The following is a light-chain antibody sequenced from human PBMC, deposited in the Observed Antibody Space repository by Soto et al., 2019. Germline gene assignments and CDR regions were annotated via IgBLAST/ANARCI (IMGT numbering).Light chain of an antibody. CDR1: QSVSNNY. Sequence: EIVLTQSPGSLSLSPGERATLSCRASQSVSNNYLAWYQQKPGQVPRLLIYGASSRATGVPARFSGSGSGTDFTLTISSLEPEDFALYYCQQRNNWPWTFGQGTKVDIK. CDR3: QQRNNWPWT. J-gene: IGKJ1*01. V-gene: IGKV3D-20*02. CDR2: GAS.